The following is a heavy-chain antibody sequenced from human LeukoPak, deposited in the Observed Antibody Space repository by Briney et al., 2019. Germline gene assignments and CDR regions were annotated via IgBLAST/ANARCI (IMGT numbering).Heavy chain of an antibody. V-gene: IGHV3-30*02. CDR2: IRHDGSIK. Sequence: GGSLRLSCAASGFIFSTYGMYWVRQAPGKGLEWVAFIRHDGSIKNYADSVEGRSTISRDNSKNTLYLQMNSLRAEDTAVYYCAKDSLADIDYWGQGALVTVSS. J-gene: IGHJ4*02. CDR1: GFIFSTYG. D-gene: IGHD3-16*01. CDR3: AKDSLADIDY.